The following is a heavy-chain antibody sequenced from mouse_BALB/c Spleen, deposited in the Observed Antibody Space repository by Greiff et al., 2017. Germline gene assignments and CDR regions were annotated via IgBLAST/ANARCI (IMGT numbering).Heavy chain of an antibody. V-gene: IGHV5-4*02. CDR2: ISDGGSYT. J-gene: IGHJ3*01. CDR1: GFTFSDYY. CDR3: ARDTRITTAFAY. D-gene: IGHD1-2*01. Sequence: EVKLVESGGGLVKPGGSLKLSCAASGFTFSDYYMYWVRQTPEKRLEWVATISDGGSYTYYPDSVKGRFTISRDNAKNNLYLQMSSLKSEDTAMYYCARDTRITTAFAYWGQGTLVTVSA.